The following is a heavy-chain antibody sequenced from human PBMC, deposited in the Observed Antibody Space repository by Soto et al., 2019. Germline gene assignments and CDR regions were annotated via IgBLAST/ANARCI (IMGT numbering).Heavy chain of an antibody. CDR3: ARPKGDSSWYGEVNCFDP. CDR1: RRTVNDCR. D-gene: IGHD6-13*01. Sequence: GSPAHPRADARRTVNDCRTRWVRQPPRKELVWVSRINSDGSSTSYADSVKGRFTISRDNAKNTLYLQMNSLRAEDTAVYYCARPKGDSSWYGEVNCFDPWGQGTLVTGYS. V-gene: IGHV3-74*01. J-gene: IGHJ5*02. CDR2: INSDGSST.